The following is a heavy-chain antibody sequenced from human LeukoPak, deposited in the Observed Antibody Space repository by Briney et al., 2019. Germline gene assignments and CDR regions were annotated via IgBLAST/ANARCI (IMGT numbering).Heavy chain of an antibody. CDR3: AEDGIRDFDWLCLGDY. V-gene: IGHV3-30-3*01. CDR1: GFTFSSYA. CDR2: ISYDGSNK. D-gene: IGHD3-9*01. J-gene: IGHJ4*02. Sequence: PGGSLRLSCAASGFTFSSYAMHWVRQAPGKGLEWVAVISYDGSNKYYADSVKGRFTISRDNSKNTLYLQMNSLRAEDTAVFYRAEDGIRDFDWLCLGDYWGQGTLVTVSS.